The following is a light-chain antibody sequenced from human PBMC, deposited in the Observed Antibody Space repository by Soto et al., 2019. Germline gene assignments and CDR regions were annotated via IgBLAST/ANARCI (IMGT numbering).Light chain of an antibody. Sequence: QSVLTQPASVSGSPGQSITISCTGASSDVGGYNYVSWYQQHPDKAPKLMIYEVSKRPSGVPDRFSGSKSGNTASLTVSGLQAEDEADYYCTSYAGSNNFVVFGGGTK. V-gene: IGLV2-8*01. CDR3: TSYAGSNNFVV. CDR2: EVS. J-gene: IGLJ2*01. CDR1: SSDVGGYNY.